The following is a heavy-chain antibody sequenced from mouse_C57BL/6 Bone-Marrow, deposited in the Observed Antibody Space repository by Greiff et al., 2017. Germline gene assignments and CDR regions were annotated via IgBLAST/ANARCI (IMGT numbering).Heavy chain of an antibody. CDR3: ARFYYGNYYVMDY. CDR1: GYTFTSYW. J-gene: IGHJ4*01. V-gene: IGHV1-64*01. D-gene: IGHD2-1*01. CDR2: IHPNRGST. Sequence: VQLQQSGAELVKPGASVKLSCKASGYTFTSYWMHWVKQRPGQGLEWIGMIHPNRGSTNYNEKFKSKATLTVDKSSSTAYMQLSSLTSEDSAVYYCARFYYGNYYVMDYWGQGTSVTVAS.